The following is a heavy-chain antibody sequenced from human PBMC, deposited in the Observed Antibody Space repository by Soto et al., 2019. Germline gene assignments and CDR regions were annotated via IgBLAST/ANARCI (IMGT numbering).Heavy chain of an antibody. D-gene: IGHD4-17*01. V-gene: IGHV3-23*01. Sequence: EVQLLESGGGLVQPGGSLRLSCAASGFTFSNYGMSWVRQAPGKGLECVSGISGNGLNTYYADSVQGRFTISRDNSKNILYLQIDSLRAEDTAVYYCALRADYGDYVIEEWGQGTLVTVSS. CDR1: GFTFSNYG. CDR2: ISGNGLNT. J-gene: IGHJ4*02. CDR3: ALRADYGDYVIEE.